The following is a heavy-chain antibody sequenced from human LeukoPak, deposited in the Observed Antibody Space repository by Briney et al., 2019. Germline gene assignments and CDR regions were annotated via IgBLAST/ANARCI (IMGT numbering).Heavy chain of an antibody. J-gene: IGHJ4*02. CDR3: ARGYYDYVWGSYRGFDY. Sequence: SSETLSLTCTVSGGSISSSSYYWSWIRQPPGKGLEWIGEINHSGSTNYNPSLKSRVTISVDTSKNQFSLKLSSVTAADTAVYYCARGYYDYVWGSYRGFDYWGQGTLVTVSS. D-gene: IGHD3-16*02. CDR2: INHSGST. V-gene: IGHV4-39*07. CDR1: GGSISSSSYY.